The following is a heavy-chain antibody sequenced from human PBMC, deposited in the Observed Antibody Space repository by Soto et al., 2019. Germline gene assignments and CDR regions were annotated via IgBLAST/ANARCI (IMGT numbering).Heavy chain of an antibody. V-gene: IGHV3-11*01. J-gene: IGHJ4*02. CDR1: GFTFSDYY. CDR2: ISSGAITI. D-gene: IGHD6-6*01. Sequence: QVQLMESGGGLVKPGGSLRLSCAASGFTFSDYYMNWIRQAPGKGLEWVSYISSGAITIYYADSVKGRFTISRDNAKNSLYLQMNSLRAEDTAVYYCAGQYSSSSVEFWGQGTLVTVSS. CDR3: AGQYSSSSVEF.